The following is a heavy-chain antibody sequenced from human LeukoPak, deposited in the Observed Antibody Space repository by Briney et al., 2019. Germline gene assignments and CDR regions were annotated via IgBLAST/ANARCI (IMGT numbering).Heavy chain of an antibody. Sequence: GGSLTLSCTTSGFTLSNYWMYWVRQAPGNGLMWVSRIMSDGTGITYADSVEGRFTISRDNAKNTLYLQMNSLRDEDTAVYYCVRGQTIDYWGQGTLVTVSS. CDR2: IMSDGTGI. CDR1: GFTLSNYW. V-gene: IGHV3-74*01. CDR3: VRGQTIDY. J-gene: IGHJ4*02. D-gene: IGHD4-17*01.